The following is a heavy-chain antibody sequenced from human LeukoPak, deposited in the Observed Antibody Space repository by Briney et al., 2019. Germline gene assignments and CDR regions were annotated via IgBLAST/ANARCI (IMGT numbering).Heavy chain of an antibody. CDR2: ISSSSSYI. Sequence: GGSLRLSCAASGFTFSSYSMNWVRQAPGKGLEWVSSISSSSSYIYYADSVKGRFTISRNNAKNSLYLQMNSLRAEDTAVYYCARALAAAADYWGQGTLVTVSS. D-gene: IGHD6-13*01. CDR3: ARALAAAADY. J-gene: IGHJ4*02. CDR1: GFTFSSYS. V-gene: IGHV3-21*01.